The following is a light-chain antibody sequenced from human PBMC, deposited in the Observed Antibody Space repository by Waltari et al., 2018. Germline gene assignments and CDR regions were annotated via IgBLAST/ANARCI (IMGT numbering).Light chain of an antibody. J-gene: IGKJ3*01. V-gene: IGKV3-15*01. CDR3: QQYNNWPPLFT. Sequence: ETVMTQSPATLSVSPGERATLSCRASQSVSSNLAWYQQKPGQAPRLLIYGASTMATGIPARFSGSGSGTEFTLTISSLQSEDFAVYYCQQYNNWPPLFTFGPGTKVDIK. CDR2: GAS. CDR1: QSVSSN.